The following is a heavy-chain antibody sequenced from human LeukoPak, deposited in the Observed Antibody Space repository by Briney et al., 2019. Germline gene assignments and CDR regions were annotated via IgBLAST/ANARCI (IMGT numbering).Heavy chain of an antibody. CDR2: IYYSGST. J-gene: IGHJ5*02. Sequence: SETLSLTCTVSGGSISSSSYYWGWIRQPPGKGLEWIGSIYYSGSTYYNPSLKSRVTISVDTSKNQFSLKLSSVTAADTAVYYCARVLSGDYANWFDPWGQGTLVTVSS. CDR1: GGSISSSSYY. V-gene: IGHV4-39*07. D-gene: IGHD4-17*01. CDR3: ARVLSGDYANWFDP.